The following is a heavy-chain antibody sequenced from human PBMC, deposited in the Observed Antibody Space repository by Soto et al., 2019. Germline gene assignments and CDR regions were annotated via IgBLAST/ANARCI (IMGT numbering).Heavy chain of an antibody. V-gene: IGHV3-66*01. CDR1: GFTVSSKY. Sequence: EVHLVESGGGLVQPGGSLRLSCAASGFTVSSKYMSWVRQAPGKGLEWVSLIQSGGPTYYADSVKCRFTISRDTSENTLHLQMDSLRAEDTDVYYCARDDVLCDGGRCYLVTLDVWGTGTTVTVSS. CDR2: IQSGGPT. CDR3: ARDDVLCDGGRCYLVTLDV. D-gene: IGHD2-15*01. J-gene: IGHJ6*04.